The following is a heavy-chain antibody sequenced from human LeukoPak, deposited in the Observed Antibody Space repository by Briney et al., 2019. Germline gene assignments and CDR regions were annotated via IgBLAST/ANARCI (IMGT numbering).Heavy chain of an antibody. J-gene: IGHJ4*02. CDR2: VYYCGRQ. CDR1: GGSISSSSYY. Sequence: PADTLSLTCTVSGGSISSSSYYWGWIRQPPGKGLEWIRSVYYCGRQSYNPSLKSRVNISVDTSKNQFSLKLRSVTAADTAVYYCARSTVTIYYLNYWGQGTLVTVSA. CDR3: ARSTVTIYYLNY. D-gene: IGHD4-11*01. V-gene: IGHV4-39*01.